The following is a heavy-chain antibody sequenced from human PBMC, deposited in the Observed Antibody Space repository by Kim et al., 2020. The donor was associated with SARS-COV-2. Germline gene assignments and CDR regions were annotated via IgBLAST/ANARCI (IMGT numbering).Heavy chain of an antibody. D-gene: IGHD3-16*01. V-gene: IGHV3-21*01. CDR2: ISGSSVYM. J-gene: IGHJ6*01. Sequence: GGSLRLSCAASGFTFSRYTLPWVRQAPGKGLEWVSSISGSSVYMYYSDSVKGRFTITRDDAKNSLYLQMNSLRAEDTAVYYCTRDDEGDALNYYFAMEV. CDR1: GFTFSRYT. CDR3: TRDDEGDALNYYFAMEV.